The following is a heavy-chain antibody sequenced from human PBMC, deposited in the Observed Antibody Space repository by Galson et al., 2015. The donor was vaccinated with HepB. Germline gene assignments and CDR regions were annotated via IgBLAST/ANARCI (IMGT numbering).Heavy chain of an antibody. V-gene: IGHV6-1*01. D-gene: IGHD1-26*01. CDR2: TYYRSKWYN. Sequence: CAISGDSVSSNSAAWNWIRQSPSRGLEWLGRTYYRSKWYNDYAVSVKSRITINPDTSKNQFSLKLSSVTAADTAVYYCARDKVGATLRWFDPWGQGTLVTVSS. CDR1: GDSVSSNSAA. CDR3: ARDKVGATLRWFDP. J-gene: IGHJ5*02.